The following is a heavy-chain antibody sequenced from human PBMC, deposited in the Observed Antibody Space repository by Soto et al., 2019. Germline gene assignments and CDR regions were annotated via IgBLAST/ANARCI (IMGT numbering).Heavy chain of an antibody. CDR2: IGCCSGSGT. D-gene: IGHD3-9*01. Sequence: GGSLRLSCAASGFTFSTYTMNWVRQAPGKGLEWVSGIGCCSGSGTYYADFVKGRFTISRDNSKNMVFLQMNGLRAEDTAVYYCAKDRQPDGIWTFDSSGQGTPVTVSS. CDR1: GFTFSTYT. CDR3: AKDRQPDGIWTFDS. J-gene: IGHJ4*02. V-gene: IGHV3-23*01.